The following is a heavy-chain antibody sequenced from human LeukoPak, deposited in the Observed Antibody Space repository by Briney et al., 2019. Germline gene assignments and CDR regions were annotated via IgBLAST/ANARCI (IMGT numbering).Heavy chain of an antibody. D-gene: IGHD2-15*01. Sequence: ASVKVSCKASGYTFTSYDINWVRQATGQGLEWMGWMNPNSGNTGYAQKLQGRVTMTTDTSTSTAYMELRSLRSDDTAVYYCARWEIVVVVAATKYYFDYWGQGTLVTVSS. CDR1: GYTFTSYD. J-gene: IGHJ4*02. CDR2: MNPNSGNT. V-gene: IGHV1-8*01. CDR3: ARWEIVVVVAATKYYFDY.